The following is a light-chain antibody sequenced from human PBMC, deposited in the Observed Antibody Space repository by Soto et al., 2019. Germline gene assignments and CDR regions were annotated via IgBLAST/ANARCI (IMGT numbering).Light chain of an antibody. J-gene: IGKJ4*01. CDR3: QQYNNWLT. V-gene: IGKV3-15*01. CDR1: QSVSSN. CDR2: GAS. Sequence: EIVMTQSPATLSVSPGKRATHSCRASQSVSSNLAWYQQKPGQAPRLLIYGASTRATGISARFSGSGSGTEFTLTISSLQSEDFAVYYCQQYNNWLTFGGGTKVDIK.